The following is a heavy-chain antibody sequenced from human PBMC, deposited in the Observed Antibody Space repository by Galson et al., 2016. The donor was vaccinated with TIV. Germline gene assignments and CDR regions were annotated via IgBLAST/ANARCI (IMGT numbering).Heavy chain of an antibody. CDR1: GSKFTDLA. V-gene: IGHV3-23*01. D-gene: IGHD2/OR15-2a*01. CDR3: VKEPFSTVLYGFGD. J-gene: IGHJ3*01. Sequence: LRLSCAASGSKFTDLAMDWVRQPPGKGLEWVSGITGSGGRTDYGVSVKGRFIVSRDNSKKTLYLQLNSLTADDTAVYYCVKEPFSTVLYGFGDWGQGTMVTVSS. CDR2: ITGSGGRT.